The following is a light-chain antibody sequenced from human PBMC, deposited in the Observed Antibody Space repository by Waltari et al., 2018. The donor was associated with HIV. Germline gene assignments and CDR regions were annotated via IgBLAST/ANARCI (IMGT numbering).Light chain of an antibody. Sequence: DIQMTQSPSTLSASVGDRVTITCRASRSVSTGLAWYQQKPGKAPKLVIYKTSSVETGVPSRFSGSGSGTEFTLTISDLHPDDFATYYCQQMNAFSFGPGTKVEI. CDR3: QQMNAFS. V-gene: IGKV1-5*03. CDR2: KTS. CDR1: RSVSTG. J-gene: IGKJ3*01.